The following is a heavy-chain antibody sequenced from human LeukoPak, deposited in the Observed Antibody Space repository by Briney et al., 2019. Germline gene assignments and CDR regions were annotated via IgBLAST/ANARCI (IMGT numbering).Heavy chain of an antibody. J-gene: IGHJ4*02. D-gene: IGHD1-26*01. CDR3: ARVRRIVGATGAVGYFDY. V-gene: IGHV3-23*01. CDR1: GFPLSSYA. Sequence: GGSLRLSCAASGFPLSSYAMSWVRQGPGKGLEWVAATSSSDPGTYHADSVRGRFTISRDNSKNTLYLQMNSLRAEDTAVYYCARVRRIVGATGAVGYFDYWGQGTLVTVSS. CDR2: TSSSDPGT.